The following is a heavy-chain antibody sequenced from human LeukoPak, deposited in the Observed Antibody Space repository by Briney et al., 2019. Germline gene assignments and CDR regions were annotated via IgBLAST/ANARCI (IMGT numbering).Heavy chain of an antibody. D-gene: IGHD3-22*01. Sequence: ASVKVSCKASGYTFTSYAMHWVRQAPGQGLEWMGIINPSGGSTNYAQKFQGRVTMTRDTSTSTVSMELSSLRSEDTAVYYCALGKGRKWLLPYGMDVWGQGTTVTVSS. CDR2: INPSGGST. J-gene: IGHJ6*02. CDR1: GYTFTSYA. V-gene: IGHV1-46*01. CDR3: ALGKGRKWLLPYGMDV.